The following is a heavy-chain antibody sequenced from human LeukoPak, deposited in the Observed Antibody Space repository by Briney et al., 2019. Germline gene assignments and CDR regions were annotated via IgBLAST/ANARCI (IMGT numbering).Heavy chain of an antibody. V-gene: IGHV3-21*01. CDR1: GFTFNTYS. CDR3: ANHFACGSTSCPPFDS. Sequence: SWGSLRLSCAASGFTFNTYSMNWVRQAPGKRLEWVSSISDNSNYIYYSDSVEGRFTISRDNAKNSLYLQMNSLRVEDTAVYYCANHFACGSTSCPPFDSWGQGTLVTVSS. J-gene: IGHJ4*02. CDR2: ISDNSNYI. D-gene: IGHD2-2*01.